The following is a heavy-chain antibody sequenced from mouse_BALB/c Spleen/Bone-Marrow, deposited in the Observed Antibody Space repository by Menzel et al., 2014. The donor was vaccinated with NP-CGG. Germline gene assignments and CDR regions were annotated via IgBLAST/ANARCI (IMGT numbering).Heavy chain of an antibody. CDR3: AMYYYGSSLFAY. V-gene: IGHV14-3*02. Sequence: EVQLQESGAELVKPGASVKLSCTASGFNIKDTYMHWVKQRPEQGLEWTGRIDPANGNNKYDPKFQGKATITADTSSNTSYLQLSSLTSEDTAFYCCAMYYYGSSLFAYWGQGTPVTVSA. D-gene: IGHD1-1*01. J-gene: IGHJ3*01. CDR1: GFNIKDTY. CDR2: IDPANGNN.